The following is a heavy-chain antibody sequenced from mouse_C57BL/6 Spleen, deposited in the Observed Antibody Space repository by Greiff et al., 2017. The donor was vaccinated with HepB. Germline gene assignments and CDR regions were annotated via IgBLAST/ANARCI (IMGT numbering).Heavy chain of an antibody. J-gene: IGHJ2*01. Sequence: QVQLQQSGPELVKPGASVKISCKASGYAFSSSWMNWVKQRPGKGLEWIGRIYPGDGDTNYNGKFKGKATLTADKSSSTAYMQLSSLTSEDSAVYFCARRASGSPYYFDYWGQGTTLTVSS. CDR1: GYAFSSSW. CDR2: IYPGDGDT. D-gene: IGHD1-1*01. V-gene: IGHV1-82*01. CDR3: ARRASGSPYYFDY.